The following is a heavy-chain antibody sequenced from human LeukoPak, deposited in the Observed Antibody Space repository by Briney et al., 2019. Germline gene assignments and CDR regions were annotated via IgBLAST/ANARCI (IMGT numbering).Heavy chain of an antibody. CDR1: GYTFSNYD. D-gene: IGHD3-16*02. J-gene: IGHJ4*02. CDR3: ARGLRSDY. CDR2: MNPNSGRR. V-gene: IGHV1-8*01. Sequence: GASVKVSCKTSGYTFSNYDINWVRQAPGQGLEWMGWMNPNSGRRDYAQKFQGRVTMTRNSSINTAYMELTSLRSDDTAVYYCARGLRSDYWGQGTLVTVSS.